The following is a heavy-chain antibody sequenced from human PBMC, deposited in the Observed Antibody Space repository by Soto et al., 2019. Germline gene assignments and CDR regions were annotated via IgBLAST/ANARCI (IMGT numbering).Heavy chain of an antibody. CDR1: GFTFSGYS. CDR3: ARTRSNLAAAGLDY. J-gene: IGHJ4*02. CDR2: ISSSSSYI. D-gene: IGHD6-13*01. V-gene: IGHV3-21*01. Sequence: GGSLRLSCAASGFTFSGYSMNWVRQAPGKGLEWVSSISSSSSYIYYADSVKGRFTISRDNAKNSLYLQMNSLRAEDTAVYYCARTRSNLAAAGLDYWGQGTPVTVSS.